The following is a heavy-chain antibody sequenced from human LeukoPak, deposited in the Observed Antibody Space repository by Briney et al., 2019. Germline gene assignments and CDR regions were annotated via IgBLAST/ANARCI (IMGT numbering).Heavy chain of an antibody. CDR3: ARVSVGIAAAGLGYDY. CDR1: GGSISSYY. J-gene: IGHJ4*02. Sequence: SETLSLTCTVSGGSISSYYWSWIRQPPGKGRGWLGYIYYSGITNYNRSLKSRVTISVDTSKNQFSLKLSSVTAADAAVYYCARVSVGIAAAGLGYDYWGQGTLVTVSS. CDR2: IYYSGIT. V-gene: IGHV4-59*01. D-gene: IGHD6-13*01.